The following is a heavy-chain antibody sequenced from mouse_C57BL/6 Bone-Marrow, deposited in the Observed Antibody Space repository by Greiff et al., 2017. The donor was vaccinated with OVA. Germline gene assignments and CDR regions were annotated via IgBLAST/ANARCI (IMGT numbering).Heavy chain of an antibody. Sequence: QVQLKESGPELVKPGASVKISCKASGYAFSSSWMNWVKQRPGKGLEWIGRIYPGDGDTNYNGKFKGKATLTADKSSSTAYMQLSSLTSEDSAVYFCARWGNYEDYYAMDYWGQGTSVTVSS. D-gene: IGHD2-1*01. CDR1: GYAFSSSW. CDR3: ARWGNYEDYYAMDY. J-gene: IGHJ4*01. V-gene: IGHV1-82*01. CDR2: IYPGDGDT.